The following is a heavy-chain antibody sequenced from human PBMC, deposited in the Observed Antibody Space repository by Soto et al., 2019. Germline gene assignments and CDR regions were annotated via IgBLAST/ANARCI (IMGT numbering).Heavy chain of an antibody. D-gene: IGHD3-10*01. CDR3: AAAKLLTFEY. CDR1: GFTFSVYK. CDR2: SSNQGDTT. Sequence: GGSLRLSCSTSGFTFSVYKMHWVRQAPGKGLEYVSGSSNQGDTTYYADSVKVRFTISKDNSRNRLYFQLSSLRPEDTAVYYCAAAKLLTFEYCGQRTQVTASS. J-gene: IGHJ4*02. V-gene: IGHV3-64D*06.